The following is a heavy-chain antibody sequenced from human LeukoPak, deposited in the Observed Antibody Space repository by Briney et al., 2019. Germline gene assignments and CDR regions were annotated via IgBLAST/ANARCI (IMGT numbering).Heavy chain of an antibody. Sequence: SETLSLTCVVSGYFISNGYYWGWIRQPPGKGLEWIGNIHHSGTTYQNASLKSRVTTSVDRSKNQFSLKLSSVTAADTAVYFCARRGGYYNFDFGGQGPRVTVPS. CDR2: IHHSGTT. CDR3: ARRGGYYNFDF. V-gene: IGHV4-38-2*01. D-gene: IGHD1-26*01. J-gene: IGHJ4*02. CDR1: GYFISNGYY.